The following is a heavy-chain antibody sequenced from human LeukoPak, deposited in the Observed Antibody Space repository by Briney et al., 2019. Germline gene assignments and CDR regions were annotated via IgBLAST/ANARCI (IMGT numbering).Heavy chain of an antibody. CDR2: ISSSSSYT. Sequence: GGSLRLSCAASGFTFSDYYMSRIRQAPGKGLEWVSYISSSSSYTNYADSVKGRFTISRDNAKNSLYLQMNSLRAEDTAVYYCARDRVRRQLVRDYYYYGMDVWGQGTTVTVSS. CDR1: GFTFSDYY. D-gene: IGHD6-13*01. CDR3: ARDRVRRQLVRDYYYYGMDV. V-gene: IGHV3-11*05. J-gene: IGHJ6*02.